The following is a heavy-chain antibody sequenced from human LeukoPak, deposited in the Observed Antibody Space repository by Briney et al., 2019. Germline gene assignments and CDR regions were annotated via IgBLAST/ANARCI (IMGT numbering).Heavy chain of an antibody. V-gene: IGHV4-30-2*01. CDR3: ARDSGSAYCSGGSCYSGGWFDP. CDR2: IYHSGST. Sequence: SQTLSLTCAVSGGSISSGGYSWSWIRQPPGKGLEWIGYIYHSGSTYYNPSLKSRVTISVDRSKNQFSLKLSSVTAADTAVYYCARDSGSAYCSGGSCYSGGWFDPWGQGTLVTVSS. J-gene: IGHJ5*02. D-gene: IGHD2-15*01. CDR1: GGSISSGGYS.